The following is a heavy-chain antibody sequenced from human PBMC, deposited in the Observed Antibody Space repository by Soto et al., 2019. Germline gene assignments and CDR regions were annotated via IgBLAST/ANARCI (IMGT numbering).Heavy chain of an antibody. CDR1: GGTVSGGGCY. CDR3: AIYDSSGSRGFQH. D-gene: IGHD3-22*01. V-gene: IGHV4-61*08. J-gene: IGHJ1*01. Sequence: PSETMCLTCTVAGGTVSGGGCYWSWIRKPPGKGLEWIGYIYYSGSTNYNPSLKSRVTISVDTSKNQFSLKLSSVTAADTAVYYCAIYDSSGSRGFQHWGQGTLVTVSS. CDR2: IYYSGST.